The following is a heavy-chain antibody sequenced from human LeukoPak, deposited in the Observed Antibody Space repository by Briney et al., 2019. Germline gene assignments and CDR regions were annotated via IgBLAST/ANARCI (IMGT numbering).Heavy chain of an antibody. V-gene: IGHV4-59*01. CDR2: IYYSGST. Sequence: SETLSLTCTVSGCSISSYYWSWIRQPPGKGLEWIGYIYYSGSTNYNPSLKSRVTISVDTSKNQFSLKLSSVTAADTAVYYCARSLRGVCDYWGQGTLVTVSS. D-gene: IGHD3-10*01. CDR3: ARSLRGVCDY. CDR1: GCSISSYY. J-gene: IGHJ4*02.